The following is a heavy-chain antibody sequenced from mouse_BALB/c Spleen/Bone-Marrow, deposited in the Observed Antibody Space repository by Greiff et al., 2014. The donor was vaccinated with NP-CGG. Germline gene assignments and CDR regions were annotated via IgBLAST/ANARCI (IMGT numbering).Heavy chain of an antibody. CDR2: ISSGSSTI. J-gene: IGHJ4*01. CDR3: AAITTVVARYAMDY. V-gene: IGHV5-17*02. CDR1: GFTFSSFG. D-gene: IGHD1-1*01. Sequence: EVQLVESGGGLVQPGGSRKLSCAASGFTFSSFGMHWVRQAPEKGLEWVAYISSGSSTIYYADTVKGRFTISRDNPKNTLFLQMTSLRSEDTAMYYCAAITTVVARYAMDYRGQGTSVTVSS.